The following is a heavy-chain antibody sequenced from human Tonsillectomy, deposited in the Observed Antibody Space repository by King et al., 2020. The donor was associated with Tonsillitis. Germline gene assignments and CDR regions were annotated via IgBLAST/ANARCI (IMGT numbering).Heavy chain of an antibody. V-gene: IGHV4-39*07. J-gene: IGHJ6*02. CDR1: GCSINTTSYY. CDR3: ASLPPWGSDPFSSNGWDV. D-gene: IGHD3-16*02. Sequence: QLQESGPGLVRPSETLSLTCTVPGCSINTTSYYWGWIRQPPGKGLEWIGSIYYSGSTYYNPSHKSRVTISLDKSKNQFSLKLSSVTAADTAVYYCASLPPWGSDPFSSNGWDVWGQGTTVTVSS. CDR2: IYYSGST.